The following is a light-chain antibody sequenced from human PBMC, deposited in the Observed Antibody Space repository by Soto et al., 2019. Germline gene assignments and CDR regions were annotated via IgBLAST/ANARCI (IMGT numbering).Light chain of an antibody. Sequence: LLSQAPVSLSLSPWEIATLSCSASQSFRVLLAWYQQTPGQAPRLLIYDAYNRATGIPPRFSGSGSGTDFTLTISSLEPEDSAVYCCQQRDMLPITFGQGTRLEIK. J-gene: IGKJ5*01. CDR1: QSFRVL. CDR3: QQRDMLPIT. V-gene: IGKV3-11*01. CDR2: DAY.